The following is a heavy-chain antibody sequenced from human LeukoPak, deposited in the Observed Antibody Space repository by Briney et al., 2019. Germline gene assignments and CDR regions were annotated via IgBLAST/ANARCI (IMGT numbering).Heavy chain of an antibody. Sequence: GGSLRLSCAASGFTFSSYAMHWVRQAPGKGLEWVAVISYDGSNKYYADSVKGRFTISRDNSKNTLYLQMNSLRAEDTAVYYCARPRANIVVVPAAMNYWGQGTLVTVSS. CDR3: ARPRANIVVVPAAMNY. CDR1: GFTFSSYA. V-gene: IGHV3-30-3*01. D-gene: IGHD2-2*01. J-gene: IGHJ4*02. CDR2: ISYDGSNK.